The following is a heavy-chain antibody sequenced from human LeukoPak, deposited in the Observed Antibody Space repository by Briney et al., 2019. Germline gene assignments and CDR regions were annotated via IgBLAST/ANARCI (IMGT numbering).Heavy chain of an antibody. D-gene: IGHD3-10*01. J-gene: IGHJ5*02. V-gene: IGHV1-18*01. CDR2: ISAYNGNT. Sequence: GASVKVSCKASGYTFTSYGISWVRQAPGQGLEGMGWISAYNGNTNYAQKLQGRVTMTTDTSTSTAYMELRSLRSDDTAVYYCAREFYYGSGSYYKYNWFDPWGQRGLVSVSS. CDR3: AREFYYGSGSYYKYNWFDP. CDR1: GYTFTSYG.